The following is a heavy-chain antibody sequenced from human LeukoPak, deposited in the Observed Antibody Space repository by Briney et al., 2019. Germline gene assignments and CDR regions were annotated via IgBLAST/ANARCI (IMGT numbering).Heavy chain of an antibody. D-gene: IGHD3-10*01. CDR1: VLTFSDYY. Sequence: GGSLRLSCASSVLTFSDYYRSWIRQAPGKGREWGSYISSSDSTIYYTDSVKGRFTISRDNAKNSLYLQMNSLRAEDTAVYYCARDLSHGSGSPFDYWGQGTLVTVSS. J-gene: IGHJ4*02. V-gene: IGHV3-11*01. CDR2: ISSSDSTI. CDR3: ARDLSHGSGSPFDY.